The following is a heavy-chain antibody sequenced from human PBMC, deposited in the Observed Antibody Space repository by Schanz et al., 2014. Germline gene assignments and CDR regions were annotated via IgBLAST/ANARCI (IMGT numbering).Heavy chain of an antibody. Sequence: EVHLLESGGGLVQPGGSLRLSCAASGFSVGNKYMNWVRQARGKGLEWVSNIPWNGAAIGYAGSVRGRFTISRDSAKNSLYLQMNSLRPEDTALYYCAKGSRSGSKVMDVWGKGTTVTVSS. CDR1: GFSVGNKY. CDR2: IPWNGAAI. CDR3: AKGSRSGSKVMDV. V-gene: IGHV3-9*01. J-gene: IGHJ6*03. D-gene: IGHD3-10*01.